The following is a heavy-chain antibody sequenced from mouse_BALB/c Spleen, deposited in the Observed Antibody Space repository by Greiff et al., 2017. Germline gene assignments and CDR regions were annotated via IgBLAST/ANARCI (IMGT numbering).Heavy chain of an antibody. CDR2: IDPENGNT. V-gene: IGHV14-1*02. D-gene: IGHD2-4*01. Sequence: EVKLMESGAELVRPGALVKLSCKASGFNIKDYYMHWVKQRPEQGLEWIGWIDPENGNTIYDPKFQGKASITADTSSNTAYLQLSSLTSEDTAVYYCASDYDLHYFDYWGQGTTLTVSS. CDR3: ASDYDLHYFDY. CDR1: GFNIKDYY. J-gene: IGHJ2*01.